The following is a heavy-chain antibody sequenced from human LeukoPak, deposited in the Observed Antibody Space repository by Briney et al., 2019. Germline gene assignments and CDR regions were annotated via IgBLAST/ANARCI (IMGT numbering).Heavy chain of an antibody. CDR2: ISGSGSGGST. CDR3: AKSSPPNDY. J-gene: IGHJ4*02. Sequence: GGSLRLSCAASGFTFDDYAMHWVRQAPGKGLEWVSGISGSGSGGSTYYADSVKGRFTISRDNSKNTLYLQMNSLRAEDTAVYYCAKSSPPNDYWGQGTLVTVSS. CDR1: GFTFDDYA. V-gene: IGHV3-23*01.